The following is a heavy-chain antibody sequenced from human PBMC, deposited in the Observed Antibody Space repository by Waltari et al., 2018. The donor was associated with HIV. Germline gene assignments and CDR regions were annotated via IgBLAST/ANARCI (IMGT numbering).Heavy chain of an antibody. CDR2: IKEDGSER. V-gene: IGHV3-7*01. Sequence: EVQLVESGGGSVQPGGSLRLSCTVSGFTFSRSWMTWVRQVPGRGLEWGANIKEDGSERSYVESVKGRFIISRDNAKNSLFLQMYGLGAEDTGVYYCARLQWATQNLDFWGQGTLVTVSS. D-gene: IGHD6-19*01. CDR3: ARLQWATQNLDF. J-gene: IGHJ4*02. CDR1: GFTFSRSW.